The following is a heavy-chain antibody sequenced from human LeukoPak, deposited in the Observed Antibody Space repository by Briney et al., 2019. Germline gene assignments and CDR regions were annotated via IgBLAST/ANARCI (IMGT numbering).Heavy chain of an antibody. J-gene: IGHJ4*02. D-gene: IGHD2-21*02. CDR1: GGSISSYY. CDR2: IYYSGST. Sequence: SETLSLTCTVSGGSISSYYWSWIRQPPGKGLEWIGYIYYSGSTNYNPSLKSRVTISVDTSKNQFSLNLNSVTAADTAVCYCARGGDWRFDYWGQGTLVTVSS. V-gene: IGHV4-59*12. CDR3: ARGGDWRFDY.